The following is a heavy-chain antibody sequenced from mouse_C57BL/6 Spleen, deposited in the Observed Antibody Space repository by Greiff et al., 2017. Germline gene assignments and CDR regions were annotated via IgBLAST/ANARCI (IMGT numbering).Heavy chain of an antibody. J-gene: IGHJ4*01. Sequence: VKLMESGAELARPGASVTLSCKASGYTFTSYGISWVKQRTGQGLEWIGEIYPRSGNTYYNEKFKGKATLTADKSSSTAYMELRSLTSEDSAVYFGAGIYYGSSYDYCAMDYWGQGTSVTVAS. V-gene: IGHV1-81*01. D-gene: IGHD1-1*01. CDR2: IYPRSGNT. CDR1: GYTFTSYG. CDR3: AGIYYGSSYDYCAMDY.